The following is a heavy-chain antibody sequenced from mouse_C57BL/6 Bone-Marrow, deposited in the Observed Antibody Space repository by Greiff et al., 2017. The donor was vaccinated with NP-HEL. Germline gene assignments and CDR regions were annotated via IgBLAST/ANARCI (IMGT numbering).Heavy chain of an antibody. CDR2: INPNNGGT. CDR3: ARPRSRYFDV. CDR1: GYTFTDYN. J-gene: IGHJ1*03. V-gene: IGHV1-18*01. Sequence: KLQQSGPELVKPGASVKIPCKASGYTFTDYNMDWVKQSHGKSLEWIGDINPNNGGTIYNQKFKGKATLTVDKSSSTAYMELRSLTSEDTAVYYCARPRSRYFDVWGTGTTVTVSS.